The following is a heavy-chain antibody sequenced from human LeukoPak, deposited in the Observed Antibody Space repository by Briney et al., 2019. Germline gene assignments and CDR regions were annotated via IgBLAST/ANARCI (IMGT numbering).Heavy chain of an antibody. V-gene: IGHV3-33*01. Sequence: PGRSLRLSCAASGFTFSSYGMHWVRQAPGKGLEWVAVIWYDGSNKYYADSVKGRFTISRDNSKNTLYLQMNSLRAEDTAVYYCARGSGSPFDYFDYWGQGTLFTVSS. CDR3: ARGSGSPFDYFDY. CDR2: IWYDGSNK. D-gene: IGHD1-26*01. CDR1: GFTFSSYG. J-gene: IGHJ4*02.